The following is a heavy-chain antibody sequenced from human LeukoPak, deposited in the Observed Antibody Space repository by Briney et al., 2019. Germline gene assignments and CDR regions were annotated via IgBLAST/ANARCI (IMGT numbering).Heavy chain of an antibody. D-gene: IGHD3-3*01. Sequence: KPSETLSLTCAVYGGSFSGYYWSWIRQPPGKGLEWIGEINHSGSTNYNPSLKSGVTISVDTSKNQFSLKLSSVTAADTAVYYCASFGRITIFGVVIPHYFDYWGQGTLVTVSS. CDR3: ASFGRITIFGVVIPHYFDY. CDR2: INHSGST. J-gene: IGHJ4*02. CDR1: GGSFSGYY. V-gene: IGHV4-34*01.